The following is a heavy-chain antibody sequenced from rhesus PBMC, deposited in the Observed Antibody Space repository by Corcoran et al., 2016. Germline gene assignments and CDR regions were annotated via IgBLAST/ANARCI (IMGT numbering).Heavy chain of an antibody. V-gene: IGHV2-174*01. D-gene: IGHD6-31*01. Sequence: QVTLKESGPALVKPTQTLTLTCTFSGFSISTSGMGVGWIRQPPGKALEWLALIYWDDDKYDRPSLRGKLTPSKDTSKNQVVLRMTTMGPVDTATYYCARRGAAAGTFDYWGQGVLVTVSS. CDR2: IYWDDDK. J-gene: IGHJ4*01. CDR3: ARRGAAAGTFDY. CDR1: GFSISTSGMG.